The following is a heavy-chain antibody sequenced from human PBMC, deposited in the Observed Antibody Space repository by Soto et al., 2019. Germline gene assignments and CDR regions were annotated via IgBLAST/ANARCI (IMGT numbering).Heavy chain of an antibody. V-gene: IGHV3-23*01. CDR2: ISGSGGST. CDR1: GFTFSSYA. Sequence: EVQLLESGGGLVQPGGSLRLSCAASGFTFSSYAMSWVRQAPGKGLEWVSAISGSGGSTYYADSVKGRFTISRDNSKNTLYLQMNSLRAEDTAVYYCAKDRGPPSGYYGRWVWYGMDVWGQGTTVTVSS. D-gene: IGHD3-22*01. J-gene: IGHJ6*02. CDR3: AKDRGPPSGYYGRWVWYGMDV.